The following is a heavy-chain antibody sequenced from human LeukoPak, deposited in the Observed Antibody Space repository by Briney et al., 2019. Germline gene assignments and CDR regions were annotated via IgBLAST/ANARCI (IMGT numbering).Heavy chain of an antibody. CDR3: ANKDSGGYSGPQNGPA. Sequence: GGSLRLSCAASGFTFNSYAMSWVRQAPGKGLEWVSAISGSGGSTYYADSVKGRFTISRDNSKNTLYLQMNSLRAEDTAVYYCANKDSGGYSGPQNGPAWGQGTLVTVSS. CDR1: GFTFNSYA. CDR2: ISGSGGST. J-gene: IGHJ5*02. V-gene: IGHV3-23*01. D-gene: IGHD5-12*01.